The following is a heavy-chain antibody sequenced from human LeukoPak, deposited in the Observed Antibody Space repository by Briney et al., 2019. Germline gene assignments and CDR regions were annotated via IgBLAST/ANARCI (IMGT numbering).Heavy chain of an antibody. D-gene: IGHD6-13*01. CDR1: GFTFRNYA. Sequence: GGSLRLSCAASGFTFRNYAMSWVRQAPGKGLEWFSAISGSDGRSHYADSVKGRFTTSRDNSKNTLWLQMNSLRAEDAAVYYCAKTAGSNWSFDYWGQGTLVTVSS. J-gene: IGHJ4*02. V-gene: IGHV3-23*01. CDR3: AKTAGSNWSFDY. CDR2: ISGSDGRS.